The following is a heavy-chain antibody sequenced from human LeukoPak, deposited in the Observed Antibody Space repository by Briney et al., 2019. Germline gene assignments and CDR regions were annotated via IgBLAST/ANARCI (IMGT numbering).Heavy chain of an antibody. CDR2: INTDGSST. V-gene: IGHV3-74*01. CDR1: GFTFSSYW. CDR3: ARDLGEMATISWDAFDI. Sequence: GGSLRLSCAASGFTFSSYWMHWVRQAPGKGLVWVSRINTDGSSTSYADSVKGRFTISRDNAKNTLYLQMNSLRAEDTAVYYCARDLGEMATISWDAFDIWGQGTMVTVSS. D-gene: IGHD5-24*01. J-gene: IGHJ3*02.